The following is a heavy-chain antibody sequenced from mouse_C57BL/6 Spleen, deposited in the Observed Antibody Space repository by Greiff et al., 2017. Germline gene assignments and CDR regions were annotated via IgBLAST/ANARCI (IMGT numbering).Heavy chain of an antibody. D-gene: IGHD1-1*01. CDR3: AREGGYGSAMDY. CDR2: IDPSDSET. Sequence: QVQLQQPGAELVRPGSSVKLSCKASGYTFPSYWMHWVKQRPIQGLEWIGNIDPSDSETHYNQKFKDKATLTVDKSSSTAYMQLSSLTSEDSAVDYCAREGGYGSAMDYWGQGTSVTVSS. V-gene: IGHV1-52*01. CDR1: GYTFPSYW. J-gene: IGHJ4*01.